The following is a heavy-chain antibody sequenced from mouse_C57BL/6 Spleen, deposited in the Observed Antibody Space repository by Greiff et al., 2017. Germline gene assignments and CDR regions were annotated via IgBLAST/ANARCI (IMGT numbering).Heavy chain of an antibody. CDR2: IHPNSGST. CDR1: GYTFTSYW. CDR3: VRDGAANSDIRSFDS. D-gene: IGHD3-3*01. J-gene: IGHJ2*01. Sequence: QVQLKQPGAELVKPGASVKLSCKASGYTFTSYWMHWVKQRPGQGLEWIGMIHPNSGSTNYNEKFKSKATLTVDKSSSTAYMQLSSLTSEDSAVDYCVRDGAANSDIRSFDSRGPGTTLPVST. V-gene: IGHV1-64*01.